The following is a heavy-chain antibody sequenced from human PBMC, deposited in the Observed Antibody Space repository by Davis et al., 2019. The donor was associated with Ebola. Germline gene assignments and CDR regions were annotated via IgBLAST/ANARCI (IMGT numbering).Heavy chain of an antibody. J-gene: IGHJ3*02. D-gene: IGHD4-23*01. Sequence: ASVKVSCKASGFTFTGYYMHWVRQAPGQGLEWMGWINPNSGGTNYAQKFQGRVTMTRDTSISTAYMELSRLRSDDTAVYYCARDGGNSGIDAFDIWGQGTMVTVSS. CDR3: ARDGGNSGIDAFDI. CDR1: GFTFTGYY. CDR2: INPNSGGT. V-gene: IGHV1-2*02.